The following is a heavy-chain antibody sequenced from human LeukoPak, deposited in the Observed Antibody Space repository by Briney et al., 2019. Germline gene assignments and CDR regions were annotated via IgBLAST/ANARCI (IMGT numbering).Heavy chain of an antibody. CDR2: IYYSGDN. Sequence: PSETLSLTCTVSGGSSYYWGWIRQPPGKGLEWIGSIYYSGDNYYNPSLKSRVTISLDTSKNQFSLKLSSVTAADTAVYYCARQVTVAGYDYWGQGTLVTVSS. CDR3: ARQVTVAGYDY. J-gene: IGHJ4*02. CDR1: GGSSYY. V-gene: IGHV4-39*01. D-gene: IGHD6-19*01.